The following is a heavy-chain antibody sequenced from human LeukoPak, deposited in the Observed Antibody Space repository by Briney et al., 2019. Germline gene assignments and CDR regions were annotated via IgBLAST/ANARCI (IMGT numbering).Heavy chain of an antibody. D-gene: IGHD4-23*01. V-gene: IGHV4-4*02. CDR3: ARDPNDSGGRMDIFDL. CDR2: IYHSGST. CDR1: GGSISSSNW. J-gene: IGHJ4*02. Sequence: SETLSLTCAVSGGSISSSNWWSWVLQPPGKGLEWIVEIYHSGSTNYNPSLKSRVTILVDTSKNQFSLKLNSVTAADTAVYYCARDPNDSGGRMDIFDLWGQGTLVTVSS.